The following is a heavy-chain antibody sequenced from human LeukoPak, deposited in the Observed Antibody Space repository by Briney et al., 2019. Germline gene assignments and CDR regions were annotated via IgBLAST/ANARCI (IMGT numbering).Heavy chain of an antibody. CDR2: ISSSSSYI. Sequence: PGGSLRLSCAASGFTFSSYSMNWVRQAPGKGLEWVSSISSSSSYIYYADSVKGRFTISRDNAKNSLYLQMNSLRAEDTAVYYCARVDYDILTTSNPYYYYYYMDVWGKGTTVTVSS. D-gene: IGHD3-9*01. V-gene: IGHV3-21*01. CDR3: ARVDYDILTTSNPYYYYYYMDV. J-gene: IGHJ6*03. CDR1: GFTFSSYS.